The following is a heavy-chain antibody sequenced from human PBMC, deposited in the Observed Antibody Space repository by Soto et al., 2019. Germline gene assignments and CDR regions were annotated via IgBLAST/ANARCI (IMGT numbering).Heavy chain of an antibody. Sequence: QVHLVQSGAEVKNPGASVKVSCKGSGYDFTTYGITWVRQAPGQGLEWMAWISAHNGNTNYAPNLQGRVTVTRDTSTSTADIELRSLRSDDTAVYYCARGRYGYYWGQGALVTVSS. D-gene: IGHD1-1*01. V-gene: IGHV1-18*01. CDR3: ARGRYGYY. J-gene: IGHJ4*02. CDR2: ISAHNGNT. CDR1: GYDFTTYG.